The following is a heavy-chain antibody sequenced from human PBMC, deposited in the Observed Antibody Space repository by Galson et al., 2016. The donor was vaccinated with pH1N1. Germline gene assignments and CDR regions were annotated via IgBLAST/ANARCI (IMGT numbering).Heavy chain of an antibody. CDR1: AASVTRGASY. CDR3: ARRFFEYLEGQPSDGFDI. Sequence: TLSLTCTVSAASVTRGASYWSWIRQHPGKGLEWIGYIDYSGIIYYNASLKGRITISVDTSKNQFSLRLNYVTAADTAVYYCARRFFEYLEGQPSDGFDIWGQGTMVTVSS. CDR2: IDYSGII. J-gene: IGHJ3*02. V-gene: IGHV4-31*03. D-gene: IGHD3-3*01.